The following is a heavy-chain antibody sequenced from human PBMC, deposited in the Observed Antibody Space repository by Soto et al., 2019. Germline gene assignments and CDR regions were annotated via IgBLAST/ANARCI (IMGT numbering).Heavy chain of an antibody. V-gene: IGHV4-31*03. Sequence: SETLSLTCTVSGGSISSGGYYWSWIRQHPGKGLEWIGYIYYSGSTYYNPSLKSRVTISVDTSKNQFSLKLSSVTAADTAVYYCARDLALPPGYYYDSSGYPAYGMDVWGQGTTVTASS. J-gene: IGHJ6*02. CDR1: GGSISSGGYY. D-gene: IGHD3-22*01. CDR2: IYYSGST. CDR3: ARDLALPPGYYYDSSGYPAYGMDV.